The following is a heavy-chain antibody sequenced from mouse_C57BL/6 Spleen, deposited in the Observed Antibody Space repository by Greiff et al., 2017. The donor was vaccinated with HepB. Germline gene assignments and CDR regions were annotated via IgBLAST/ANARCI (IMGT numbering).Heavy chain of an antibody. CDR2: ISDGGSYT. CDR1: GFTFSSYA. Sequence: EVMLVESGGGLVKPGGSLKLSCAASGFTFSSYAMSWVRQTPEKGLEWVATISDGGSYTYYPDNVKGRFTISRDNAKNNLYLQMSHLKSEDTAMYYCARDTKREFAYWGQGTLVTVSA. V-gene: IGHV5-4*01. CDR3: ARDTKREFAY. D-gene: IGHD1-1*01. J-gene: IGHJ3*01.